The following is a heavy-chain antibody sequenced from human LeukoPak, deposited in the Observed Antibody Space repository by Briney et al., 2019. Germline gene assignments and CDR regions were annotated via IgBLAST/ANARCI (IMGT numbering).Heavy chain of an antibody. CDR2: IYYSGST. D-gene: IGHD2-2*01. CDR3: AREGRYCSSTSCRNWFDP. V-gene: IGHV4-31*03. Sequence: TLSLTCTVSGGSISSGGYYWSWIRQHPGKGLEWIGYIYYSGSTYYNPSLKSRVTISVDTSKNQFSLKLSSVTAADTAVYYCAREGRYCSSTSCRNWFDPWGQGTLVTVSS. J-gene: IGHJ5*02. CDR1: GGSISSGGYY.